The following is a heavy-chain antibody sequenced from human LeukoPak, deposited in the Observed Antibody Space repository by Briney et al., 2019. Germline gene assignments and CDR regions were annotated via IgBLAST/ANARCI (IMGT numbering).Heavy chain of an antibody. CDR3: ARHLPYYYDSSGYYYDDAFDI. V-gene: IGHV4-34*01. CDR1: GGSFSGYY. D-gene: IGHD3-22*01. Sequence: SETLSLTCAVYGGSFSGYYWSWIRQPPRKGLEWIGEINHSGSTTYNPSLKSQVSISIDTSKNQFSLKLRSVTAADTAVYYCARHLPYYYDSSGYYYDDAFDIWGQGTMVTVSS. J-gene: IGHJ3*02. CDR2: INHSGST.